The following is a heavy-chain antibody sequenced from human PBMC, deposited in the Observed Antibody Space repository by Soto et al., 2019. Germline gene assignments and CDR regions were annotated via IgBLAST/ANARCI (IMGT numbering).Heavy chain of an antibody. D-gene: IGHD1-1*01. CDR2: MYHSGST. Sequence: SETLSLTCTVSGGSISSSSYYWGWIRQPPGKGLEWIGYMYHSGSTYYNPSLKSRVTISMDRSKNQFSLKLSSVTAADTAVYYCARVQDYWGQGILVTVSS. CDR1: GGSISSSSYY. V-gene: IGHV4-39*07. J-gene: IGHJ4*02. CDR3: ARVQDY.